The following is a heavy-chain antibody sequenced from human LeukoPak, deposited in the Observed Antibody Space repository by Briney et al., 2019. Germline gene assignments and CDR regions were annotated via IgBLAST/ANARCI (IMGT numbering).Heavy chain of an antibody. CDR1: GYTFTDYY. D-gene: IGHD3-22*01. J-gene: IGHJ4*02. V-gene: IGHV1-2*02. Sequence: ASVKVSCKASGYTFTDYYIHWVRQAPGQGLEWMGWLNPNTGGINYAQKFQGRVTITRDTSISTAYMELSGLRSDDTAMYYCARDPSNTYYYDPWGQGILVTVSS. CDR3: ARDPSNTYYYDP. CDR2: LNPNTGGI.